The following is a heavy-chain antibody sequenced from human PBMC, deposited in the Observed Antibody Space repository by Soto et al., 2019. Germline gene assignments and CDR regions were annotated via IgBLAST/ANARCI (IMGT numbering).Heavy chain of an antibody. CDR1: GFTFSSYA. J-gene: IGHJ6*02. V-gene: IGHV3-23*01. Sequence: PGESLKISCAASGFTFSSYAMSWVRQAPGKGLEWVSAISGSGGSTYYADSVKGRFTISRDNSKNTLYLQMKSLRAEDTAVYYCARDPPATRHGMDVWGQGTTVTVSS. CDR2: ISGSGGST. CDR3: ARDPPATRHGMDV.